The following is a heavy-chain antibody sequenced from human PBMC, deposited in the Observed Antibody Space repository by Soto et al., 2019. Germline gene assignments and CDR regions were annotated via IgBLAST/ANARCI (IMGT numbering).Heavy chain of an antibody. V-gene: IGHV4-59*01. CDR1: GGSISSYY. J-gene: IGHJ3*02. D-gene: IGHD3-9*01. CDR3: ARLLRYFDWPDAFDS. Sequence: SETLSLTCTVSGGSISSYYWSWIRQPPGKGLEWIGYIYYSGSTNYNPSLKSRVTISVDTSKNQFSLKLSSVTAADTAVYYCARLLRYFDWPDAFDSWGQGTMVTVSS. CDR2: IYYSGST.